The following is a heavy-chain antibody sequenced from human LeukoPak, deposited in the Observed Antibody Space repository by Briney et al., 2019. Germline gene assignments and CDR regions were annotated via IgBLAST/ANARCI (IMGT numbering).Heavy chain of an antibody. CDR3: ARAPYNWNYPLSGFDI. V-gene: IGHV1-18*01. J-gene: IGHJ3*02. Sequence: ASVKVSCKASGYTFTSYGISWVRQAPGQGLEWMGWISAYNGNTNYAQKLQGRVTMTTDTSTSTAYMELRSLRSDDTAVYYCARAPYNWNYPLSGFDIWGQGTMVTVSS. CDR1: GYTFTSYG. CDR2: ISAYNGNT. D-gene: IGHD1-7*01.